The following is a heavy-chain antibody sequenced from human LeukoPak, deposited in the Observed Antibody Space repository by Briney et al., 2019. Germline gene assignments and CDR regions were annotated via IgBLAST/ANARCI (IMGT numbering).Heavy chain of an antibody. CDR3: AYYYGSGNYYFFDY. CDR1: GFTFSSYA. D-gene: IGHD3-10*01. CDR2: ISGSGGSR. J-gene: IGHJ4*02. V-gene: IGHV3-23*01. Sequence: GGSLRLSCAASGFTFSSYAMSWVRQSPGKGLEWVSVISGSGGSRNYADSVKGRFTISRDNSKNTLYLQMNSLRAEDTAVYYCAYYYGSGNYYFFDYWGQGTLVTVSS.